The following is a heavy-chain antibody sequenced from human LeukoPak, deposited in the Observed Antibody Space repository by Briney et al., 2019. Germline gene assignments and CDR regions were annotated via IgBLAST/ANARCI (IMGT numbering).Heavy chain of an antibody. J-gene: IGHJ4*02. D-gene: IGHD5-12*01. Sequence: ASVKVSCKASGGTFSSYAISWVRQAPGQGLEWMGGIIPIFGTANYAQKFQGRVTITADESTSTAYMELSSLRSEDTAVYYCARGGSGYPGDFDYWGQGTLVTVSS. CDR3: ARGGSGYPGDFDY. CDR1: GGTFSSYA. V-gene: IGHV1-69*13. CDR2: IIPIFGTA.